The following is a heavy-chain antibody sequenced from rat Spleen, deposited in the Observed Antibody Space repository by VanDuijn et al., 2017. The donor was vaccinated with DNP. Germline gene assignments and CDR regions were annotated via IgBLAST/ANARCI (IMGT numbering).Heavy chain of an antibody. J-gene: IGHJ2*01. CDR2: ISYDGSST. V-gene: IGHV5-7*01. CDR1: GFTFSDSN. Sequence: EVQLVESGGGLVQPGRSLKLSCAASGFTFSDSNMAWVRQAPNKCQEWVATISYDGSSTYFRDSVKGRSTMSRDNAKSTLYLQMDSLRSEDTATYYCARQIYYYFDYWGQGVMVTVSS. D-gene: IGHD1-1*01. CDR3: ARQIYYYFDY.